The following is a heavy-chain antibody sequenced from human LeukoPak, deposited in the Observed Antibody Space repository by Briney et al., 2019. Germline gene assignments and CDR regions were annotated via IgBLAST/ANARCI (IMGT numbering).Heavy chain of an antibody. CDR1: GFTFSSYG. CDR2: IWYDGSNK. Sequence: PGGSLKLSCAASGFTFSSYGTHRVRQAPGKGLEWVAVIWYDGSNKYYADSVKGRFTISRDNSKNTLYLQMNSLRAEDTAVYYCAKERGYYYDSSGYYPLEYFQHWGQGTHATVSS. D-gene: IGHD3-22*01. CDR3: AKERGYYYDSSGYYPLEYFQH. V-gene: IGHV3-33*06. J-gene: IGHJ1*01.